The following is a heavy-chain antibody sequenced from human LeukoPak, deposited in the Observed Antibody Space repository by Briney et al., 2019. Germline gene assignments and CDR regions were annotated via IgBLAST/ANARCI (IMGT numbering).Heavy chain of an antibody. CDR1: GGTFSSYA. CDR2: IIPIFGTA. D-gene: IGHD6-6*01. Sequence: ASVKVSCKASGGTFSSYAISWVRQAPGQGLEWMGGIIPIFGTANYAQKFQGRVTITTDESTSTAYMELSSLRSEDTAVYYCARALYSSSSHSFYYYHYMDVWGKGTTVTVSS. CDR3: ARALYSSSSHSFYYYHYMDV. V-gene: IGHV1-69*05. J-gene: IGHJ6*03.